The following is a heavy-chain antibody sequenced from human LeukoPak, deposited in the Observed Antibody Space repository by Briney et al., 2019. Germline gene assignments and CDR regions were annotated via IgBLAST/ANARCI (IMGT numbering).Heavy chain of an antibody. CDR1: GYTFTTYG. CDR2: ISGYNGNT. J-gene: IGHJ5*02. CDR3: ARDRGIISPSRDWFDP. V-gene: IGHV1-18*01. Sequence: VASVKVSCKASGYTFTTYGISWVRQAPGQGLEWIGCISGYNGNTNYAQKLQGRVTMTTDTSTSTAYMELRSLRSDDTAVYYCARDRGIISPSRDWFDPWGQGTLVTVSS. D-gene: IGHD3-10*01.